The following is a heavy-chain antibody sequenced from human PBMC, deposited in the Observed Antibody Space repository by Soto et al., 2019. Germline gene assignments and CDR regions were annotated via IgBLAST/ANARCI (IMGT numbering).Heavy chain of an antibody. J-gene: IGHJ4*02. CDR2: ISAYNGNI. CDR1: GYTFTSYG. D-gene: IGHD2-2*01. Sequence: QVQLVQSGAEVKKPGASVKVSCQSSGYTFTSYGISWVRQAPGQGRDWMGWISAYNGNINYAQKLQGRVTMTTDPSTSTGYMELRSLRSDDTAVYSCARGQRVPKFDSWGQGTLVTVSS. CDR3: ARGQRVPKFDS. V-gene: IGHV1-18*01.